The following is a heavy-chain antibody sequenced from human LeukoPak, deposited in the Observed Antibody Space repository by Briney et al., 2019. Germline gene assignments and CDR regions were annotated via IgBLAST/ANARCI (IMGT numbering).Heavy chain of an antibody. V-gene: IGHV3-30-3*01. Sequence: GGSLRLSCAASGFTFSTYDMHWVRQAPGKGLEWVAVISYDGSNKYYADSVKGRFTISRDNSKNTLYLQMNSLRAEDTAVYYCARDLRHYYYYYMDVWGKGTTVTVSS. D-gene: IGHD4-17*01. CDR2: ISYDGSNK. J-gene: IGHJ6*03. CDR1: GFTFSTYD. CDR3: ARDLRHYYYYYMDV.